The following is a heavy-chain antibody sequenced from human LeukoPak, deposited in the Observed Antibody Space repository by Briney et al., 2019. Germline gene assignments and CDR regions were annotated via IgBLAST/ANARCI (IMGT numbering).Heavy chain of an antibody. Sequence: ASVKVSCKASGYTFTSYGISWVRQAPGQGLEWMGWISAYNGNTNYAQKLQGRVTMTTDTSTSTAYMELRSLRSDDTAVYHCAREGFGELLYYYYYMDVWGKGTTVTVSS. CDR2: ISAYNGNT. CDR3: AREGFGELLYYYYYMDV. V-gene: IGHV1-18*01. J-gene: IGHJ6*03. CDR1: GYTFTSYG. D-gene: IGHD3-10*01.